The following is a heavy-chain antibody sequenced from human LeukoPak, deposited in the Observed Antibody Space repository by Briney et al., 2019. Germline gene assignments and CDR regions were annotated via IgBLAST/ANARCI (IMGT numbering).Heavy chain of an antibody. CDR1: GASLSNNDYY. D-gene: IGHD1-26*01. CDR2: IYYSGSV. CDR3: AKRIGSYWY. Sequence: PSETLSLTCPVSGASLSNNDYYWGWVRQPPGKGLEWMGSIYYSGSVYYNPSLKSRITISVDTSTFSLKVKSVTAADTGVYYCAKRIGSYWYWGQGTLVTVSS. J-gene: IGHJ4*02. V-gene: IGHV4-39*07.